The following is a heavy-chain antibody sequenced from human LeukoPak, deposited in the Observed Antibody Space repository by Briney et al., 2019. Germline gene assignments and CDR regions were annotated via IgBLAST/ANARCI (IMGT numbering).Heavy chain of an antibody. Sequence: GGSLRLSCAVSGFNFISYSMNWVRQAPGKGLEWVSYISSSSSTMYYADSVKGQFTISRDNSKNTLYLQMNSLRAEDTAVYYCAKDRGYSYGISEYWGQGTLVTVSS. J-gene: IGHJ4*02. D-gene: IGHD5-18*01. CDR1: GFNFISYS. V-gene: IGHV3-48*01. CDR2: ISSSSSTM. CDR3: AKDRGYSYGISEY.